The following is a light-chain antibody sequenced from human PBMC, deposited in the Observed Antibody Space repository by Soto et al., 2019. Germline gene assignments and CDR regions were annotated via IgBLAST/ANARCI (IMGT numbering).Light chain of an antibody. Sequence: QTVVTQEPSFSVSPGGTVTLTCGLSSGSVSTSYYASCYQQTPGQPPRTLIHSTNTRSSGVPDRFSGAILGTKAALTIKGAQPDDESDFYSVLYMGTTILFGGGTKLTVL. CDR1: SGSVSTSYY. CDR2: STN. J-gene: IGLJ2*01. CDR3: VLYMGTTIL. V-gene: IGLV8-61*01.